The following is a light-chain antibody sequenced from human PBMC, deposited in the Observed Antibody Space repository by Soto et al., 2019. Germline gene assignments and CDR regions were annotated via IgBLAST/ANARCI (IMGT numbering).Light chain of an antibody. V-gene: IGKV3-15*01. CDR2: GAS. CDR1: QSIGTN. CDR3: QQYAGWPRT. Sequence: ETVMTQSPAPLSVSPGDRVTLSCRASQSIGTNLLWLQQSPGQPPRLLISGASDRVAGVPDRFSGSGSGTDFTLTISGLQSEDCAVYYCQQYAGWPRTFGQGTKLEIK. J-gene: IGKJ2*01.